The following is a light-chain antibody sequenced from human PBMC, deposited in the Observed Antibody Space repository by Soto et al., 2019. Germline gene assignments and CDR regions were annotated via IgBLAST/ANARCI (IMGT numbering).Light chain of an antibody. CDR1: QSVSSY. CDR3: QHRSNSYT. V-gene: IGKV3-11*01. Sequence: EIVLTQSPATLSLSPGERATLSCRASQSVSSYLAWYQQKPGQAPRLLIYDASNRATGIPARFSGSGSGTDFTLTICSLEPEDFAVYYCQHRSNSYTFGQGTKLEIK. J-gene: IGKJ2*01. CDR2: DAS.